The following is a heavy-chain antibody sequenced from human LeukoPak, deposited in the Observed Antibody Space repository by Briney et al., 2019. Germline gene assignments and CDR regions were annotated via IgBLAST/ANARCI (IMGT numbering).Heavy chain of an antibody. CDR3: ARDGTTNRYNWFDS. CDR1: GFSLSSFQ. V-gene: IGHV3-48*03. CDR2: ISDSGTTE. D-gene: IGHD2-8*01. Sequence: GGSLRLSYAASGFSLSSFQMNWVRQAPGKGLEWISYISDSGTTEYYADSVKGRFTISRDDAKNSLYLQMNSLTGEDTALYYCARDGTTNRYNWFDSWGQGTLVTVSS. J-gene: IGHJ5*01.